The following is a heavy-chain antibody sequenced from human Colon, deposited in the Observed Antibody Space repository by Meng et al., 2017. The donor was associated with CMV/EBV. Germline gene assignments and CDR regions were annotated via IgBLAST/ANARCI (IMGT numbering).Heavy chain of an antibody. CDR3: AKDTAMGGTDY. CDR1: GFTFSSSA. V-gene: IGHV3-30*02. CDR2: LYPDGSNI. J-gene: IGHJ4*02. D-gene: IGHD5-18*01. Sequence: SCAASGFTFSSSAMYWVRQAPGKGLEWVAFLYPDGSNIHYVDSVKGRFTISRDNSANTLYLQMSSLRAEDTAVYYCAKDTAMGGTDYWGQGTLVTVSS.